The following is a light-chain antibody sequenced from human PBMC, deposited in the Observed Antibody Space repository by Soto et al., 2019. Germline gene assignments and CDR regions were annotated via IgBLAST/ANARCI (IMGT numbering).Light chain of an antibody. CDR3: GTWDSRLSVVL. Sequence: QSVLTQPHSVSAAPGQKVTISCSGTTSNIGNNYVSWYQQLPGTAPKLLIFDNAKRPSGIPDRFSGSQSGTSATMGITGLQTGDEADYYCGTWDSRLSVVLFGGGTKLTVL. V-gene: IGLV1-51*01. J-gene: IGLJ2*01. CDR1: TSNIGNNY. CDR2: DNA.